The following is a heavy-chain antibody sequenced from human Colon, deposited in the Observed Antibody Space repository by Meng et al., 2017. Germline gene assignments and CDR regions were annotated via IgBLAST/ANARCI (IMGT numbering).Heavy chain of an antibody. CDR2: INSDGSIT. Sequence: GSLRLSCAASEFTFSSYAMSWVRQAPGEGLVWVSRINSDGSITNYADFVKGRFTISRDNAKNTLYLQMNSLRAEDTAVYYCARVNYDSSGYYPRVHYFDYWGQGTLVTVSS. CDR3: ARVNYDSSGYYPRVHYFDY. CDR1: EFTFSSYA. J-gene: IGHJ4*02. V-gene: IGHV3-74*01. D-gene: IGHD3-22*01.